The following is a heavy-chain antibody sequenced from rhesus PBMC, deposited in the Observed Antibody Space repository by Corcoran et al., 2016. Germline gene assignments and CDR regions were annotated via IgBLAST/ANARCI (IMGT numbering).Heavy chain of an antibody. D-gene: IGHD4-23*01. J-gene: IGHJ4*01. CDR2: IYVGSGST. CDR3: ARDRGYSNYGDY. CDR1: GGSISGYYL. V-gene: IGHV4S7*01. Sequence: QVQLQESGPGVVKPSETLSLTCAVSGGSISGYYLWSWIRQPPGKGLEWMGYIYVGSGSTSYNPSLKSRVIISIDTSKNQFSLKLSSVTAADTAVYYCARDRGYSNYGDYWGQGVLVTVSS.